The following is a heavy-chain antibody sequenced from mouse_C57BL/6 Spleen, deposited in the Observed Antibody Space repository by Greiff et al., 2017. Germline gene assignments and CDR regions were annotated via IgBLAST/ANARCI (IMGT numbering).Heavy chain of an antibody. Sequence: VQLQQSGPELVKPGASVKISCKASGYAFSSSWMNWVKQRPGKGLEWIGRIYPGDGDTNYNGKFKGKATLTADKSSSTAYMQISSLTSEDSAVYFCTYGSSAEFAYWGQGTLVTVSA. CDR1: GYAFSSSW. CDR2: IYPGDGDT. V-gene: IGHV1-82*01. CDR3: TYGSSAEFAY. J-gene: IGHJ3*01. D-gene: IGHD1-1*01.